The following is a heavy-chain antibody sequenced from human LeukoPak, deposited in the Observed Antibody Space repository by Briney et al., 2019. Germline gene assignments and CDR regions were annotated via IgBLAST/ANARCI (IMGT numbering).Heavy chain of an antibody. D-gene: IGHD1-26*01. CDR2: IDVDGTAE. CDR3: ARDPYRFAFDI. Sequence: GGSLRLSCAASGFSFSTIYMSWVRQTPGQGLEWVANIDVDGTAEYYVDSVKGRFTISRDNAKNSLYLQMNSLRAEDTAVYYCARDPYRFAFDIWGQGTVVLVSS. J-gene: IGHJ3*02. CDR1: GFSFSTIY. V-gene: IGHV3-7*03.